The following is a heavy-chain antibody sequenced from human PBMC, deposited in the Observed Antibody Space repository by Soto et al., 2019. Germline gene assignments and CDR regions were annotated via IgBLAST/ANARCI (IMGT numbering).Heavy chain of an antibody. D-gene: IGHD2-2*01. Sequence: QVQLQESGPGLVKPSQTLSLTCTVSGGSISSGGYYWSWIRQHPGKGLEWIGYIYYSGSTYYNPSLKSRVTISVDTSKNQFSLKLSSVTAADTAVYYCARDWVGYCSSTSCYRDGLPVWGKGTTVTVSS. CDR3: ARDWVGYCSSTSCYRDGLPV. J-gene: IGHJ6*04. CDR2: IYYSGST. V-gene: IGHV4-31*03. CDR1: GGSISSGGYY.